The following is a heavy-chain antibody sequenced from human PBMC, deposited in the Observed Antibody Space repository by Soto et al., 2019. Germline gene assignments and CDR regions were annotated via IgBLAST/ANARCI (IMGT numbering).Heavy chain of an antibody. J-gene: IGHJ4*02. CDR1: GFTFSNAW. CDR3: TTDLRHIVLMVYAFDY. V-gene: IGHV3-15*01. D-gene: IGHD2-8*01. Sequence: NPGGSLRLSCAASGFTFSNAWMSWVRQAPGKGLEWVGRIKSKTDGGTTDYAAPVKGRFTISRDDSKNTLYLQMNSLKTEDTAVYYCTTDLRHIVLMVYAFDYWGQGTLVTVSS. CDR2: IKSKTDGGTT.